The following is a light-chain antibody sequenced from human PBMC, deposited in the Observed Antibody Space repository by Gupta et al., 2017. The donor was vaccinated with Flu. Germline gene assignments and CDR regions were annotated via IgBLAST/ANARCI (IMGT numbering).Light chain of an antibody. CDR3: QQSYRWIT. J-gene: IGKJ5*01. Sequence: DIQMTQSPSSLSASVGDRVTITCRAGQNIGTFLNWYQHKPGKAPKLLIYGASTLQSGVPSRFTGSGSGTDFTLTISSLQPEDFTTYDCQQSYRWITFGQGTRLEI. V-gene: IGKV1-39*01. CDR1: QNIGTF. CDR2: GAS.